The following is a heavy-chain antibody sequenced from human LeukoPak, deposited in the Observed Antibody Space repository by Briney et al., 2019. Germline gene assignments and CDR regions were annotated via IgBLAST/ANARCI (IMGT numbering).Heavy chain of an antibody. J-gene: IGHJ4*02. D-gene: IGHD3-10*01. V-gene: IGHV1-18*01. CDR2: ISGYNGNT. CDR3: AREAPYGPGSQSFDY. Sequence: GASVKVSCKASGYSFTNYGINWVRQAPGQGLEWMGWISGYNGNTNYAQKFQGRVTMTTDTSTSTAYMELRSLRSDDTAVYYCAREAPYGPGSQSFDYWGQGTLVTVSS. CDR1: GYSFTNYG.